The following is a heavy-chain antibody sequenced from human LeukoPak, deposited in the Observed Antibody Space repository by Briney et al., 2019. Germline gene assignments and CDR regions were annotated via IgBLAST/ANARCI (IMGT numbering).Heavy chain of an antibody. CDR3: AKVGESGGIWKYYFNY. V-gene: IGHV3-23*01. D-gene: IGHD2-15*01. CDR1: GFTFSSYA. J-gene: IGHJ4*02. Sequence: GGSLRLSCAASGFTFSSYAMSWVRQAPGKGLEWVSAISGGGGSTYYTDSVKGRFTISRDNSKNTLYLQMNSLRAEDTAVYYCAKVGESGGIWKYYFNYWGQGTLVTVSS. CDR2: ISGGGGST.